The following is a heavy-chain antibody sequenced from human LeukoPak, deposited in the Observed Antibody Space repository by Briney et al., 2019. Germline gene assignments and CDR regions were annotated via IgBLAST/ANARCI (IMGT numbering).Heavy chain of an antibody. CDR1: GGSVSSGTYY. J-gene: IGHJ4*02. CDR3: ASVHSSSYYFDF. CDR2: IYYSGTT. Sequence: SETLSLTCTVSGGSVSSGTYYWTWIRQPPGKRLEWIGYIYYSGTTIYNPSLKSRVTISVDTSENQFSLRLYSVTAADTAVYYCASVHSSSYYFDFWGQGTLVTVSS. D-gene: IGHD6-6*01. V-gene: IGHV4-61*01.